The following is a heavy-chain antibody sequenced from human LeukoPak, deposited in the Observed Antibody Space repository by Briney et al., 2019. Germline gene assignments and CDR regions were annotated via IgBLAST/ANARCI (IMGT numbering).Heavy chain of an antibody. Sequence: GESLKISCKGSGYSFTSYWIGWVRQMPGKGLEWMGIIYPGDSDTRYSPSFQGQVTISADKSIGTAYLQWSSLKASDTAMYYCARRIAAPRNPLGCWFDPWGQGTLVTVSS. D-gene: IGHD6-6*01. CDR3: ARRIAAPRNPLGCWFDP. V-gene: IGHV5-51*01. J-gene: IGHJ5*02. CDR1: GYSFTSYW. CDR2: IYPGDSDT.